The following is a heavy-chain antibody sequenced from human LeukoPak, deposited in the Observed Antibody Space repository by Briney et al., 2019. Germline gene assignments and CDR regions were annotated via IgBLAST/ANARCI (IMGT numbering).Heavy chain of an antibody. CDR2: IYIGGTT. D-gene: IGHD6-19*01. V-gene: IGHV3-53*01. Sequence: PGGSLRLSCAVAGFTVSSNDMSWVRHAPGKGLEWVSVIYIGGTTYYADSVKGRFTISTDNSKNTLYLQMNNLRVEDTAVYYCEKEGSSGWYERDWFDHWGQGTLVTVSS. CDR1: GFTVSSND. CDR3: EKEGSSGWYERDWFDH. J-gene: IGHJ5*02.